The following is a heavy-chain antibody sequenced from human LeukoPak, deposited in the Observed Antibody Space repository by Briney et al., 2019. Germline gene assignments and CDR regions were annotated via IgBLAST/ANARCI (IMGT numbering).Heavy chain of an antibody. Sequence: PGGSLRLSCAASGFTFSSYAMSWVRQAPGKGLEWVSALSGSGANTYYADSVKGRFTISRDNPKNTLYLQVNSLRAEDTAVYYCAKGVGCSGGTCYSGHGMDVWGQGTTVTVSS. J-gene: IGHJ6*02. CDR2: LSGSGANT. D-gene: IGHD2-15*01. V-gene: IGHV3-23*01. CDR1: GFTFSSYA. CDR3: AKGVGCSGGTCYSGHGMDV.